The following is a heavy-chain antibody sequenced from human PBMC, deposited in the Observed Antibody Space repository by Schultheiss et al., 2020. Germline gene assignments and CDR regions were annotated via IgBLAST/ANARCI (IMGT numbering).Heavy chain of an antibody. J-gene: IGHJ3*02. CDR1: GFIFSDYH. CDR3: AKDWRWLVVSRAFDI. V-gene: IGHV3-53*01. Sequence: GESLKISCAASGFIFSDYHMSWIRQTPGEGLEWVSVLFPGGDTYYTDSMRGRFTISRDNSKNSLYLQMNSLRAEDTAVYYCAKDWRWLVVSRAFDIWGQGTMVTVSS. D-gene: IGHD6-19*01. CDR2: LFPGGDT.